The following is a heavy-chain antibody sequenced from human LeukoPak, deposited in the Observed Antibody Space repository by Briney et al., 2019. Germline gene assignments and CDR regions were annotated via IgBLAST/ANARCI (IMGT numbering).Heavy chain of an antibody. V-gene: IGHV4-4*07. CDR1: GGSISTFY. J-gene: IGHJ4*02. CDR3: ARQTGSGLFILP. D-gene: IGHD3/OR15-3a*01. CDR2: IYTRGST. Sequence: PSETLSLTCTVSGGSISTFYWSWIRQPAGKGLEWIGRIYTRGSTNYTPSLQSRVTMSVDTSKNQFSLKLSSVTAADTAVYYCARQTGSGLFILPGGQGTLVTVSS.